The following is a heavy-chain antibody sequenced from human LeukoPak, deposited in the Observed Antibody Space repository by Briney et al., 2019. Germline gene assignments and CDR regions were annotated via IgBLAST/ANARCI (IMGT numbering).Heavy chain of an antibody. CDR2: IISSSSYI. V-gene: IGHV3-21*01. J-gene: IGHJ4*02. CDR1: GFTFSSYS. D-gene: IGHD5-12*01. CDR3: ARESSSGYSGYDPVAFDY. Sequence: GGSLRLSCAASGFTFSSYSVNWVRQAPGKGLEWVSSIISSSSYIYYADSVKGRFTISRDNAKNSLYLQMNSLRAEDTAVYYCARESSSGYSGYDPVAFDYWGQGTLVTVSS.